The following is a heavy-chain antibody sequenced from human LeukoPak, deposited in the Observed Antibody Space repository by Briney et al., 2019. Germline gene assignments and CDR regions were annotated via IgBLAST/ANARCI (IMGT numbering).Heavy chain of an antibody. V-gene: IGHV4-59*01. J-gene: IGHJ3*01. CDR1: GGSISTYY. CDR2: IYYTGSS. CDR3: VRRVVVVTANEKSDVFDV. Sequence: SETLSLTCTVSGGSISTYYWNWIRQPPGEGLEWIGYIYYTGSSKYNPSLKSRVTISLDTSKNQFSLNLSSVTTADTAVYYCVRRVVVVTANEKSDVFDVWGQGTVLTVSS. D-gene: IGHD2-21*02.